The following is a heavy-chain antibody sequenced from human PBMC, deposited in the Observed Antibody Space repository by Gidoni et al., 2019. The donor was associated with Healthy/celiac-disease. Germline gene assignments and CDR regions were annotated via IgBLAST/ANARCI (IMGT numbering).Heavy chain of an antibody. CDR3: ATNYDSSGYYPGEDY. Sequence: QLQLQESGPGLVKPSETLSLTCTVSGGSISSSSYYLGWIRQPPGKGLAWIGSIYYSGSTYYNPSLKSRVTISVDTSKNQFSLKLSSVTAADTAVYYCATNYDSSGYYPGEDYWGQGTLVTVSS. V-gene: IGHV4-39*07. J-gene: IGHJ4*02. CDR1: GGSISSSSYY. CDR2: IYYSGST. D-gene: IGHD3-22*01.